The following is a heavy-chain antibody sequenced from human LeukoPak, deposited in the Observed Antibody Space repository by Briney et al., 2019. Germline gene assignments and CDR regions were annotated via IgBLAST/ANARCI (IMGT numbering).Heavy chain of an antibody. J-gene: IGHJ6*02. CDR1: GFXFSSYC. V-gene: IGHV3-30*12. Sequence: GGSLRLSCAASGFXFSSYCINWVRQAPGKGLEWMAVIYRGGGNIYYAGSVQGRFTISKNTSKITLYLKMNSLRPKDTATYYYARDEFSNYGSYYFGMDVWGQGTTVTVSS. CDR2: IYRGGGNI. D-gene: IGHD4-11*01. CDR3: ARDEFSNYGSYYFGMDV.